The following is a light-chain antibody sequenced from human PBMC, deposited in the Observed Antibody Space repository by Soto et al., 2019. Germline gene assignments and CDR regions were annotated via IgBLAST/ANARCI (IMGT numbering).Light chain of an antibody. CDR2: GAS. V-gene: IGKV3-15*01. J-gene: IGKJ1*01. CDR3: QKYNNWPWT. CDR1: QGVSSY. Sequence: EIVLTPSPATLSLSPGERAPLSGRASQGVSSYLAWYQQKPGQAPRLLIYGASTRAPGFPATFSGRGSGTDFTLKVSSLQSEDFAVYYCQKYNNWPWTFGLGNKGEIK.